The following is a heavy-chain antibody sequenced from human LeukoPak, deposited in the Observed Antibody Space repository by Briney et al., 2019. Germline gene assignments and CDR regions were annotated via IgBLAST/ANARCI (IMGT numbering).Heavy chain of an antibody. CDR1: GFTFDDYA. J-gene: IGHJ4*02. V-gene: IGHV3-9*01. D-gene: IGHD3-22*01. CDR2: ISWNSGSI. Sequence: GGSLRLSCAASGFTFDDYAMHWVRQAPGKGLEWVSGISWNSGSIGYADSVKGRFTISRDNAKNSLYPQMNSLRAEDTALYYCAISRADYYDSSGYYRFDYWGQGTLVTVSS. CDR3: AISRADYYDSSGYYRFDY.